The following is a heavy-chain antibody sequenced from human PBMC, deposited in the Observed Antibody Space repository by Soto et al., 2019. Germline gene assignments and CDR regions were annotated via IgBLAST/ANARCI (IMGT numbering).Heavy chain of an antibody. CDR1: GFTFRSYG. CDR2: ISYDGSDK. CDR3: AKEAACVTIFGVVVV. D-gene: IGHD3-3*01. J-gene: IGHJ3*01. V-gene: IGHV3-30*18. Sequence: QVQLVESGGGVVQPGRSLTLSCAASGFTFRSYGMHWVRQAPGKGLEWVAVISYDGSDKYYADSVKGRFTISRDNSKNTVYLQMNSLRADDTAVYYCAKEAACVTIFGVVVVWVQGTMVSGSS.